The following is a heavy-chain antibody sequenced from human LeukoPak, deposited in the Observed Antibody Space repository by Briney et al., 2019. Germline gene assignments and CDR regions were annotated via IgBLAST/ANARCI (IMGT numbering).Heavy chain of an antibody. CDR2: IYYSGNT. CDR1: GGSISSSSYY. Sequence: PSETLSLTCTVSGGSISSSSYYWGWVRQPPGKGLEWNGSIYYSGNTYYNPSLKSRVTISVDTSKNQFSLKLSSVTSADTAVYYCARHRTRDGSTSFDYWGQGTLVTVSS. D-gene: IGHD5-24*01. CDR3: ARHRTRDGSTSFDY. J-gene: IGHJ4*02. V-gene: IGHV4-39*01.